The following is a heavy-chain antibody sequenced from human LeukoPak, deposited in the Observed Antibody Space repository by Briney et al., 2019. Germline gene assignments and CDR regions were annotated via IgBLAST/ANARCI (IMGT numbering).Heavy chain of an antibody. CDR2: IKQDESEK. CDR3: ARVEDYDILTGFDY. V-gene: IGHV3-7*01. CDR1: GFTFSSYW. Sequence: GGSLGLSCAASGFTFSSYWMSWVRQAPGKGLEWVANIKQDESEKYYVDSVKGRFTISRDNAKNSLYLQMNSLRAEDTAVYYCARVEDYDILTGFDYWGQGTLVTVSS. J-gene: IGHJ4*02. D-gene: IGHD3-9*01.